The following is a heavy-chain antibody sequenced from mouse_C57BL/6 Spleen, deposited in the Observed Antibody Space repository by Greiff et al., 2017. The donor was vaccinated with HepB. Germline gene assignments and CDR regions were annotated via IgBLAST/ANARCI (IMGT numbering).Heavy chain of an antibody. V-gene: IGHV1-64*01. J-gene: IGHJ4*01. CDR2: IHPNSGST. CDR3: ARSSGSMITRAMDY. CDR1: GYTFTSYW. D-gene: IGHD2-4*01. Sequence: QVQLQQSGAELVKPGASVKLSCKASGYTFTSYWMHWVKQRPGQGLEWIGMIHPNSGSTNYNEKFKSKATLTVDKSSSTAYMQLSSLTSEDSAVYYCARSSGSMITRAMDYWGQGTSVTVSS.